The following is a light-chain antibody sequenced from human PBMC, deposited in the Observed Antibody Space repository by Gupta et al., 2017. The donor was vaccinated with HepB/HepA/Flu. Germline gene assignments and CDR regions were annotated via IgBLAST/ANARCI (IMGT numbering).Light chain of an antibody. CDR2: DAS. Sequence: DIQMTQSPSSLSASVGDRVTITCQASQDISNYLNWYQQKPGKAPKLLIYDASNLETGVPSRFIGSGSGTDFTFTISSLQPEDIATYYCQQYDNLPPFFGGGTRVEIK. V-gene: IGKV1-33*01. CDR1: QDISNY. CDR3: QQYDNLPPF. J-gene: IGKJ4*01.